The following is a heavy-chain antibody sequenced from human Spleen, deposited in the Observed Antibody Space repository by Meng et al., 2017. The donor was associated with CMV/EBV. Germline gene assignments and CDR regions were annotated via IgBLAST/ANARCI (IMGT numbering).Heavy chain of an antibody. CDR2: IITILETA. CDR3: SRDPPTFP. J-gene: IGHJ5*02. Sequence: SVKVSCKASGGIFRNYAFSWVRQAPGQGLEWMGGIITILETANYAQKFQGRVTITTDESTTTAYMELSSLRSEDTAVYYCSRDPPTFPWGQGTLVTVSS. D-gene: IGHD3-16*01. CDR1: GGIFRNYA. V-gene: IGHV1-69*05.